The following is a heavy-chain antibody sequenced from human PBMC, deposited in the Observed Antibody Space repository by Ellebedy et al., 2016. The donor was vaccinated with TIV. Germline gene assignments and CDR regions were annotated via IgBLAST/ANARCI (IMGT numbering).Heavy chain of an antibody. D-gene: IGHD3-22*01. CDR3: AREGSYYYDSSGYSPFDY. J-gene: IGHJ4*02. CDR1: GGSISSYY. V-gene: IGHV4-59*01. CDR2: IYYSGST. Sequence: SETLSLXXTVSGGSISSYYWSWIRQPPGKGLEWIGYIYYSGSTNYNPSLKSRVTISVDTSKNQFSLKLSSVTAADTAVYYCAREGSYYYDSSGYSPFDYWGQGTLVTVSS.